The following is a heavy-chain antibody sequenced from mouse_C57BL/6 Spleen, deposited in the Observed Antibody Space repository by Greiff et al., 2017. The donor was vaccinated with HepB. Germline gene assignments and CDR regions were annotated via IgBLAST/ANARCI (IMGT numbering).Heavy chain of an antibody. CDR1: GYAFSSYW. CDR3: ARSTVVALWYFDV. CDR2: IYPGDGDT. D-gene: IGHD1-1*01. J-gene: IGHJ1*03. Sequence: VQLQQSGAELVKPGASVKISCKASGYAFSSYWMNWVKQRPGKGLEWNGQIYPGDGDTNYNGKFKGKATLTADKSSSTAYMQLSSLTSEDSAVYFCARSTVVALWYFDVWGTGTTVTVSS. V-gene: IGHV1-80*01.